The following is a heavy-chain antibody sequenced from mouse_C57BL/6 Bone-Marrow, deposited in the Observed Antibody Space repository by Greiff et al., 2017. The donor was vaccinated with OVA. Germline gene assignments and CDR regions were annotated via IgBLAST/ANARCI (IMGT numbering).Heavy chain of an antibody. J-gene: IGHJ3*01. Sequence: QVQLQQPGAELVKPGASVKLSCKASGSTFTSYWMQWVKQRPGQGLAWIGEIDPSDSYTNYNQKFKGKATLTVDTSSSTAYMQLSSLTSEDSAVYYCARSYPGAYWGQGTLVTVSA. D-gene: IGHD2-12*01. CDR3: ARSYPGAY. CDR1: GSTFTSYW. V-gene: IGHV1-50*01. CDR2: IDPSDSYT.